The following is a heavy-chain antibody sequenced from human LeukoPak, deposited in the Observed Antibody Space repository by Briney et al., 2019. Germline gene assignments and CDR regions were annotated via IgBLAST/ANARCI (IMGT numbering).Heavy chain of an antibody. CDR1: GGSISSSSYY. D-gene: IGHD5-18*01. J-gene: IGHJ4*02. CDR3: ARQKTSGYRYGWGDFDY. CDR2: IYYSGST. Sequence: SETLSLTCTVSGGSISSSSYYWGWIRQPPGKGLEWIGSIYYSGSTYYNPSLKSRVTISVDTSKNQFSLKLSSVTAADTAVYYGARQKTSGYRYGWGDFDYWGQGTLVSVSS. V-gene: IGHV4-39*01.